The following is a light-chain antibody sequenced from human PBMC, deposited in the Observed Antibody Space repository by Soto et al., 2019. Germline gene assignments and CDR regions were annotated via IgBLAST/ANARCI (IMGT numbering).Light chain of an antibody. CDR3: HQYNTHWT. J-gene: IGKJ1*01. Sequence: DIQMTQSPSSMSASVGERVTISCRASQGIRSGLGWYQQKPGKAPKRRIDAASSLQSGAPSSFSGSASGTESPLTISSQQPDDFGSYYCHQYNTHWTFGQGTKVDIK. CDR2: AAS. V-gene: IGKV1-17*01. CDR1: QGIRSG.